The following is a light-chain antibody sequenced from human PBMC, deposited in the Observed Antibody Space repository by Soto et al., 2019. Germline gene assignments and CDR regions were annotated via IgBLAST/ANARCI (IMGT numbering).Light chain of an antibody. CDR2: LGS. CDR3: MQARQIPWP. V-gene: IGKV2-28*01. CDR1: QSLLHSNGYNY. J-gene: IGKJ1*01. Sequence: DIVMTQSPLSLPVTPGEPASISCRSSQSLLHSNGYNYLDWYLQKPGQSPQLLIYLGSNRASGVPDRFSGSGSGTDFTLKITRVEAEDVGVYSCMQARQIPWPFGQGTKVEIK.